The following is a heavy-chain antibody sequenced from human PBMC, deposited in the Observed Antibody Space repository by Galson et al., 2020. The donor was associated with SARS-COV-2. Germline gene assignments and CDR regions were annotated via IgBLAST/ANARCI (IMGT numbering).Heavy chain of an antibody. Sequence: GGSLRLSCAASGFTFSSYWMSWVRQAPGKGLEWVANIKQDGSEKYYVDSVKGRFTISRDNAKNSLYLQMNSLRAEDTAVYYCARDTMIVVAAGEISDYWGQGTLVTVSS. CDR3: ARDTMIVVAAGEISDY. CDR2: IKQDGSEK. CDR1: GFTFSSYW. J-gene: IGHJ4*02. V-gene: IGHV3-7*01. D-gene: IGHD3-22*01.